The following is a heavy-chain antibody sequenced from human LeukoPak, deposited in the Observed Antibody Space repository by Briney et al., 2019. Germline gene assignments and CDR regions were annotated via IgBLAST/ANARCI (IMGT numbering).Heavy chain of an antibody. CDR3: ARGTSVTPDY. CDR1: GFTFRGAA. V-gene: IGHV3-53*01. D-gene: IGHD4-17*01. Sequence: GGSLRLSCAASGFTFRGAAMSWVRQAPGKGLVWVSVIFSDGSSYYADSVKGRFTISRDRSKNTLYLQMNSLRAEDTAVYYCARGTSVTPDYWGQGTLVTVSS. CDR2: IFSDGSS. J-gene: IGHJ4*02.